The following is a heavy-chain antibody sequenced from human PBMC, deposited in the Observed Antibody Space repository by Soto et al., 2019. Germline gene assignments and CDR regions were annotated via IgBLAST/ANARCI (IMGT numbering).Heavy chain of an antibody. CDR1: GFTLSEYW. V-gene: IGHV3-7*01. CDR2: IKQEGSEK. J-gene: IGHJ5*02. D-gene: IGHD2-2*01. CDR3: AREDIVVVPAAVGGVDWFDP. Sequence: GGSLRLSCAASGFTLSEYWMTWVRRSPGKWLEWVANIKQEGSEKYYVDSVKGRFTISRDNAKNSLYLQMNSLRAEDTAVYYCAREDIVVVPAAVGGVDWFDPWGQGTLVTVSS.